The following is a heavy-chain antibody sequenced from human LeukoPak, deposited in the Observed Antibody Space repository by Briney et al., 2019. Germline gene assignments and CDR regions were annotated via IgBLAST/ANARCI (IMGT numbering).Heavy chain of an antibody. CDR1: GYTFTSYY. J-gene: IGHJ4*02. Sequence: ASVKVSCKASGYTFTSYYMHWVRQAPGQGLEWMGWINPNSGGTNYAQKFQGWVTMTRDTSISTAYMELSRLRSDDTAVYYCARARITMVRGVISPDYWGQGTLVTVSS. CDR2: INPNSGGT. V-gene: IGHV1-2*04. D-gene: IGHD3-10*01. CDR3: ARARITMVRGVISPDY.